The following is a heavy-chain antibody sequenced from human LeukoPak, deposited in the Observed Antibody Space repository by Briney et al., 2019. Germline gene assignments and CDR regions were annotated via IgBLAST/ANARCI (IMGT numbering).Heavy chain of an antibody. J-gene: IGHJ4*02. CDR3: ARVYSVGATFDY. CDR2: IYYSGYT. D-gene: IGHD1-26*01. V-gene: IGHV4-59*01. CDR1: GGSTSSYY. Sequence: SETLSLTCTVSGGSTSSYYWSWIRQPPGKGLEWIGYIYYSGYTNYNPSLKSRVTISVDTSKNQFSLNLSSVTAADTAVYYCARVYSVGATFDYWGQGTLVTVSS.